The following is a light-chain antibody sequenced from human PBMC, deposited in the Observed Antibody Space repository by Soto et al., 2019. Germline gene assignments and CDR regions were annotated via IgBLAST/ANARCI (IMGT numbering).Light chain of an antibody. Sequence: SALPQPASVSGSPGQSITMSCTGTSRDVGGYNYVSWYQQHPGKAPKLMIYEVSNRPSGVSTRFSGSKSGNTASLTISGLQAEDEADYYCSSYTSSSTLEVFGTGTRAPS. CDR3: SSYTSSSTLEV. J-gene: IGLJ1*01. CDR2: EVS. CDR1: SRDVGGYNY. V-gene: IGLV2-14*01.